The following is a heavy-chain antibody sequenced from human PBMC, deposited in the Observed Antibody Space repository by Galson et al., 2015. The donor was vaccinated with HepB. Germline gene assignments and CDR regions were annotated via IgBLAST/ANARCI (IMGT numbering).Heavy chain of an antibody. CDR2: ISAYNGNT. J-gene: IGHJ6*02. CDR3: ARAYAPLWFGELLTYYYGMDV. D-gene: IGHD3-10*01. CDR1: GYTFTSYG. Sequence: SVKVSCKASGYTFTSYGISWVRQAPGQGLEWMGWISAYNGNTNYAQKLQGRVTMTTDTSTSTAYMELRSLRSDDTAVYYCARAYAPLWFGELLTYYYGMDVWGQGTTVTVSS. V-gene: IGHV1-18*01.